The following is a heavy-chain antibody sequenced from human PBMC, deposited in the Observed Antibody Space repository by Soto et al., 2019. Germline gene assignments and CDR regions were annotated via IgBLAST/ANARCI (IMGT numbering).Heavy chain of an antibody. CDR1: GGTFSSYA. CDR2: IIPIFGTA. J-gene: IGHJ4*02. D-gene: IGHD4-17*01. Sequence: QVQLVQSGAEVKKPGSSVKVSCKASGGTFSSYAISWARQAPGQGLEWMGGIIPIFGTANYAQKFQGRVTITADESTSTAYMELSSLRSEDTAVYYCASAEGATVTPAFGFDYWGQGTLVTVSS. V-gene: IGHV1-69*01. CDR3: ASAEGATVTPAFGFDY.